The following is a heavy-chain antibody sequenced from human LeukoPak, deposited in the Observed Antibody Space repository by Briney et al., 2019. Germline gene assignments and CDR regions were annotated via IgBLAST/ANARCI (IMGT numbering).Heavy chain of an antibody. Sequence: KASETLSLTCTVSGASISGSGYYWGWIRQPPGKGLEWIGSIYSSGSTYYNASLQSRVTISIETSKNQISLRLSSVTAADTAVYYCAREWDSSGYLYYFDYWGQGTLVTVSS. CDR3: AREWDSSGYLYYFDY. CDR2: IYSSGST. V-gene: IGHV4-39*07. J-gene: IGHJ4*02. CDR1: GASISGSGYY. D-gene: IGHD3-22*01.